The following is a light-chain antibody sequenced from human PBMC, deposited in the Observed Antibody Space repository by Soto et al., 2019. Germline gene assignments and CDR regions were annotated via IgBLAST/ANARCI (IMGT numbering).Light chain of an antibody. Sequence: DIQMTQSPSTVSASVGDRVSITCRASQPINPWLAWHQQRPGKAPIVLIYKTSDLENGVPSRFSGSGSATELTRTIINLQPDDFATYYCQQYYRRETVGPGTRVEV. CDR1: QPINPW. CDR3: QQYYRRET. V-gene: IGKV1-5*03. J-gene: IGKJ1*01. CDR2: KTS.